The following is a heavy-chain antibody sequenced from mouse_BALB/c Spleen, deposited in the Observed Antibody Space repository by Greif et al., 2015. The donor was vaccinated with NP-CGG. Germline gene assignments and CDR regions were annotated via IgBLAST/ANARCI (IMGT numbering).Heavy chain of an antibody. Sequence: EVKLMESGPGLVKPSQSLSLTCTVTGYSITSDYAWNWIRQFPGNKLEWMGYISYSGSTSYNPSLKSRISITRDTSKNQFFLQLNSVTTEDTATYYCARRGYGSSWYFDVWGAGTTVTVSS. V-gene: IGHV3-2*02. CDR1: GYSITSDYA. CDR3: ARRGYGSSWYFDV. CDR2: ISYSGST. D-gene: IGHD1-1*01. J-gene: IGHJ1*01.